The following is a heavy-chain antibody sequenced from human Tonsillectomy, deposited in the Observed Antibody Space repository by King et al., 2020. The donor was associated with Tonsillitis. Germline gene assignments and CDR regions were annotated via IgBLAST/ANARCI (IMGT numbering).Heavy chain of an antibody. V-gene: IGHV1-18*04. CDR1: GYTFTRNG. CDR2: ISTYNGNT. Sequence: VQLVESGAEVKKPGASVKVSCKASGYTFTRNGISWVRQAPGQGLEWMGWISTYNGNTNYAQKFQGRVTMTTDTSASTAYMELRSLRSDDTAVYYCARVSGDYEILTGFDYWGQGTLVTVSS. D-gene: IGHD3-9*01. J-gene: IGHJ4*02. CDR3: ARVSGDYEILTGFDY.